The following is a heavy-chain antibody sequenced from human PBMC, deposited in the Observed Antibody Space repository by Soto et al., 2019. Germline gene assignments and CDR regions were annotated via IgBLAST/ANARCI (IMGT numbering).Heavy chain of an antibody. CDR1: GGSISSSNW. J-gene: IGHJ4*02. CDR3: ARGPTYSGSSHYFDY. Sequence: QVQLQESGPGLVKPSGTLSLTCAVSGGSISSSNWWSWVRQPPGKGLEWIGEIYHSGSTNYNPSLKSRVTRSGDKSKNQVSLKLSSVTAADTAVYYCARGPTYSGSSHYFDYWGQGTLVTVSS. CDR2: IYHSGST. V-gene: IGHV4-4*02. D-gene: IGHD1-26*01.